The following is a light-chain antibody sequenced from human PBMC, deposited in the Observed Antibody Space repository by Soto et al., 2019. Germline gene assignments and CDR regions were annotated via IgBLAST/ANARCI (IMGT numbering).Light chain of an antibody. V-gene: IGKV1-5*01. CDR1: QNISIW. J-gene: IGKJ5*01. CDR2: DSS. CDR3: QPYHSFSIT. Sequence: DIQMTQSPSTLAASVGDRVTITCRASQNISIWLAWYQQRPGRSPRLLIYDSSSLESGVTSTFSGSGSGTEFSLTISNLRPDDFATYYCQPYHSFSITVGQGTRLEIK.